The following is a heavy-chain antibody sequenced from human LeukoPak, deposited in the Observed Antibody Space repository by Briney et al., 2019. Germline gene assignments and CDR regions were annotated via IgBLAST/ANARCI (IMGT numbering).Heavy chain of an antibody. CDR2: IYCSGST. CDR1: GGSISSYY. Sequence: SETLSLTCTVSGGSISSYYWSWIRQPPGKGLEWIGYIYCSGSTNYNPSLKSRVTISVDTSKNQFSLKLSSVTAADTAVYYRARLNGQQPGPWGQGTLVTVSS. D-gene: IGHD6-13*01. V-gene: IGHV4-59*08. J-gene: IGHJ5*02. CDR3: ARLNGQQPGP.